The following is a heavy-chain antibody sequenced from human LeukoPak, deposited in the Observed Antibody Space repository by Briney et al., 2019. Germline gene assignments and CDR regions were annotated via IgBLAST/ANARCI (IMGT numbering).Heavy chain of an antibody. V-gene: IGHV6-1*01. CDR1: GDSVSSNRAA. CDR3: ARDGEGGLDYPDF. D-gene: IGHD3-16*01. CDR2: TYYRSKWYY. J-gene: IGHJ4*02. Sequence: SQTLSLTCAISGDSVSSNRAAWNWIRQSPSRGLEWLGRTYYRSKWYYEYALSVKSRITINPDTSKNHFSLQLNSVTPEDTAVYYCARDGEGGLDYPDFWGQGTLVTVSS.